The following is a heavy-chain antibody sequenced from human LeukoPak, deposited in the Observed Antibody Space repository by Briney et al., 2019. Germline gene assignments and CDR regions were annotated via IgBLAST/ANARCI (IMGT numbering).Heavy chain of an antibody. Sequence: GGSLRLSCAASGFTLSSYSMNWVRQAPGKGLEWVSSISSSSSYIYYADSVKGRFTISRDNAKNSLYLQMNSLRAEDTAVYYCAREFDSSSWYVDYWGQGTLVTVSS. CDR1: GFTLSSYS. CDR2: ISSSSSYI. V-gene: IGHV3-21*01. D-gene: IGHD6-13*01. CDR3: AREFDSSSWYVDY. J-gene: IGHJ4*02.